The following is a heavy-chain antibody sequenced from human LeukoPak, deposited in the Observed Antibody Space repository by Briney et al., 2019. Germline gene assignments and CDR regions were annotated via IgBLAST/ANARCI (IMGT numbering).Heavy chain of an antibody. CDR2: INHSGST. J-gene: IGHJ5*02. D-gene: IGHD6-13*01. V-gene: IGHV4-34*01. CDR3: ASRGAYSSNWWVWFDP. Sequence: PSETLSLTCAVYGGSFSGYYWSWIRQPPGKGLKWIGEINHSGSTNYNPSLKSRVTISVDTSKNQFSLTLTSVTAADTAVYYCASRGAYSSNWWVWFDPWGQGTLVTVSS. CDR1: GGSFSGYY.